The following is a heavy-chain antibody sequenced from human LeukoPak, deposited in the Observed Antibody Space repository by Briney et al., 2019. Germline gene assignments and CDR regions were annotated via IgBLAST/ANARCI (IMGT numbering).Heavy chain of an antibody. CDR1: GFTFRSYS. J-gene: IGHJ5*02. D-gene: IGHD3-9*01. Sequence: PGGSLRLSCAASGFTFRSYSMNWVRQAPGKGLEWVSSISSSSSYIYYADSVKGRFTISRDNAKNSLYLQMNSLRAEDTAVYYCARDKDDILTGYRHNWFDPWGQGTLVTVSS. CDR3: ARDKDDILTGYRHNWFDP. V-gene: IGHV3-21*01. CDR2: ISSSSSYI.